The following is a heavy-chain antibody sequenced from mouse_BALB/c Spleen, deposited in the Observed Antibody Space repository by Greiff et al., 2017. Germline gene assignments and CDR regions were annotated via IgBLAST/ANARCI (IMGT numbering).Heavy chain of an antibody. CDR3: ANDYDFDY. V-gene: IGHV3-2*02. D-gene: IGHD2-4*01. CDR2: ISYSGST. Sequence: EVQLKESGPGLVKPSQSLSLTCTVTGYSITSDYAWNWIRQFPGNKLEWMGYISYSGSTSYNPSLKSRISITRDTSKNQFFLQLNSVTTEDTATYYCANDYDFDYWGQGTTLTVSS. J-gene: IGHJ2*01. CDR1: GYSITSDYA.